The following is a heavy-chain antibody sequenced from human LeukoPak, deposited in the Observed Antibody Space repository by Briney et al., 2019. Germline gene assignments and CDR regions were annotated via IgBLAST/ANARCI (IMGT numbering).Heavy chain of an antibody. J-gene: IGHJ5*02. CDR2: IKQDGSEK. CDR1: GFTFSSYS. Sequence: QPGGSLRLSWAASGFTFSSYSMNWVRQAPGKGLEWVANIKQDGSEKYYVDSVKGRFTISRDNAKNSLYLQMNSLRAEDTAVYYCARAGTRHDGHNWFDPWGQGTLVTVSS. CDR3: ARAGTRHDGHNWFDP. V-gene: IGHV3-7*03. D-gene: IGHD1-1*01.